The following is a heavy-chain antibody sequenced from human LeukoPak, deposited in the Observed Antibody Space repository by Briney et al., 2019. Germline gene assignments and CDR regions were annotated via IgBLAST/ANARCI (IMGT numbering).Heavy chain of an antibody. CDR2: NFHSGST. V-gene: IGHV4-34*12. CDR1: GGSFSGYY. Sequence: SDTLSLTCAVYGGSFSGYYWSWIRQPPGKGLEWIGENFHSGSTNYNPSLKSQVTISVDTSKNQFSLKLSSVTAADTAVYYCARVRSIVVVPANMRFDYWGQGTLVTVPS. J-gene: IGHJ4*02. CDR3: ARVRSIVVVPANMRFDY. D-gene: IGHD2-2*01.